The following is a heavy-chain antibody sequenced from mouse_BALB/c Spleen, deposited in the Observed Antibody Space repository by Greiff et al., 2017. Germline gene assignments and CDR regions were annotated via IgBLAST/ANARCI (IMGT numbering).Heavy chain of an antibody. Sequence: EVQGVESGGGLVKPGGSLKLSCAASGFTFSSYAMSWVRQSPEKRLEWVAEISSGGSYTYYPDTVTGRFTISRDNAKNTLYLEMSSLRSEDTAMYYCAREGLGGAMDYWGQGTSVTVSS. CDR3: AREGLGGAMDY. V-gene: IGHV5-9-4*01. CDR1: GFTFSSYA. D-gene: IGHD4-1*01. CDR2: ISSGGSYT. J-gene: IGHJ4*01.